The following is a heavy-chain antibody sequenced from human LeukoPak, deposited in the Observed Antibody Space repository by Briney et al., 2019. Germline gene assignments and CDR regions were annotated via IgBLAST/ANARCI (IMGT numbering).Heavy chain of an antibody. CDR1: GFTFSRYW. J-gene: IGHJ4*02. Sequence: GGSLRLSCAASGFTFSRYWMSWVRQAPGKGLEWVANIKEDGTVKYYVESVKGRFTISRDNAKNSLYLQMNSLRAEDTAVYYCATSITMFDYWGQGTLVTVSS. D-gene: IGHD3-10*01. CDR3: ATSITMFDY. CDR2: IKEDGTVK. V-gene: IGHV3-7*02.